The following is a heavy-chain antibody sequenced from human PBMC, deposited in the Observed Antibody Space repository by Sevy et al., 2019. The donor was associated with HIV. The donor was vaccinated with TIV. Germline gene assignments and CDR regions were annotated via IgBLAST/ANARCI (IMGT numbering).Heavy chain of an antibody. CDR1: GFTFDDYT. Sequence: GGSLRLSCVASGFTFDDYTMHWVRQAPGKGLEWVSLISWDGGSTYYADSVKGRFTISRDNSKNSLYLQMNSLRTEDTALYYCAKDMYYYDSSGFVYWGQGTLVTVSS. D-gene: IGHD3-22*01. V-gene: IGHV3-43*01. J-gene: IGHJ4*02. CDR2: ISWDGGST. CDR3: AKDMYYYDSSGFVY.